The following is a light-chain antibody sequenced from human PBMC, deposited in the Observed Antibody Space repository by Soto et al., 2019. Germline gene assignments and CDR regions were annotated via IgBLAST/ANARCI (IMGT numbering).Light chain of an antibody. CDR2: DNN. Sequence: QSVLTQSPSASGTPGQRVSISCSGSSSNIGINAVNWYQQLPGTAPKLVIYDNNQRPSGVPDRFSGSKSGISASLAISGLQSEDEADYSCAAWDDSLNGLVFGTGTKLTVL. V-gene: IGLV1-44*01. CDR1: SSNIGINA. CDR3: AAWDDSLNGLV. J-gene: IGLJ1*01.